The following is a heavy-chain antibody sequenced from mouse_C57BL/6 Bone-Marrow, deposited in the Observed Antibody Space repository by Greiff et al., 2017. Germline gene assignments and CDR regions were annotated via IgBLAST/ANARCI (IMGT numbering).Heavy chain of an antibody. CDR2: IYPGSGST. J-gene: IGHJ3*01. D-gene: IGHD2-5*01. V-gene: IGHV1-55*01. CDR1: GYTFTSYW. CDR3: ASSYYSKGGFAY. Sequence: VQLQQPGAELVKPGASVKMSCKASGYTFTSYWITWVKQRPGQGLEWIGDIYPGSGSTNYNEKFKSKATLTVDTSSSTAYMQLSSLTSEDSAVYYCASSYYSKGGFAYWGQGTLVTVSA.